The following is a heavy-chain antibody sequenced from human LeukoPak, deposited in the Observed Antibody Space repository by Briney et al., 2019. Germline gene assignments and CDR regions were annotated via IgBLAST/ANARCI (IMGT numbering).Heavy chain of an antibody. D-gene: IGHD2-2*01. V-gene: IGHV4-34*01. CDR2: INHSGST. Sequence: SETLSLTCAVYGGSFSGYYWSWIRQPPGKGLEWIGEINHSGSTNYNPSLKSRVTISVDTSKNQFSLKLSSVTAADTAVYYCARGLGYCSSTSCPPHYYYYYMDVWGKGTTVTVSS. J-gene: IGHJ6*03. CDR3: ARGLGYCSSTSCPPHYYYYYMDV. CDR1: GGSFSGYY.